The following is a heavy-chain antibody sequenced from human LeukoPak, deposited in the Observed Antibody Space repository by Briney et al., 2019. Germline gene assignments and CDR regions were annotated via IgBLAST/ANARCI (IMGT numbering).Heavy chain of an antibody. J-gene: IGHJ4*02. D-gene: IGHD1-26*01. V-gene: IGHV3-20*04. CDR3: ARAHYSGSFGY. CDR1: GFIFGDYG. CDR2: INWNGGST. Sequence: AGGSLRLSCAASGFIFGDYGMSWVRQAPGKGLGWVSGINWNGGSTGYAVSVKGRFTISRDNAKNSLYLQMNSLRAEDTALYYCARAHYSGSFGYWGQGTLVSVSS.